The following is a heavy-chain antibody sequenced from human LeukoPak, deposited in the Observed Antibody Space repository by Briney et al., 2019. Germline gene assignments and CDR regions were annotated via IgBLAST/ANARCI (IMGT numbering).Heavy chain of an antibody. CDR2: INDDETST. CDR1: GFSFRSSW. D-gene: IGHD3-22*01. Sequence: GGSLRLSCAASGFSFRSSWMHCVPDVPGKGLEWVSRINDDETSTTYAESVKGRFTISRDNAKNTLFLQMNSLRAEDTAVYYCARDSADDSSGYYPFDYWGQGTLVTVSS. CDR3: ARDSADDSSGYYPFDY. J-gene: IGHJ4*02. V-gene: IGHV3-74*01.